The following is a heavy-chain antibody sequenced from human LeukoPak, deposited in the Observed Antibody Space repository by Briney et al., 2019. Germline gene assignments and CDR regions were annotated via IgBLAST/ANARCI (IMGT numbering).Heavy chain of an antibody. CDR2: INHSGST. V-gene: IGHV4-34*01. CDR1: GGSFSGYY. D-gene: IGHD6-19*01. Sequence: SETLSLTCAVYGGSFSGYYWSWIRQPPGKGLEWIGEINHSGSTNYNPSLKSRVTISVDTSKNQFSLKLSSVTAADTAVYYCARERLGRWLVRGPSAFDYWGQGTLVTVSS. CDR3: ARERLGRWLVRGPSAFDY. J-gene: IGHJ4*02.